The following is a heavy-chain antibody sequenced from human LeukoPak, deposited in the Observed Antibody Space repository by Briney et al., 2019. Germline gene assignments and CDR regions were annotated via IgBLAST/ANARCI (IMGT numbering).Heavy chain of an antibody. CDR1: GFTFSSYA. D-gene: IGHD6-19*01. V-gene: IGHV3-23*01. CDR3: ARDPVPDSSGWGIYFDY. CDR2: ISGSGGST. J-gene: IGHJ4*02. Sequence: PGGSLRLSCAASGFTFSSYAMSWVRQAPGKGLEWVSAISGSGGSTYYADSVKGRFTISRDNSKNTLYLQMNSLRAEDTAVYYCARDPVPDSSGWGIYFDYWGQGTLVTVSS.